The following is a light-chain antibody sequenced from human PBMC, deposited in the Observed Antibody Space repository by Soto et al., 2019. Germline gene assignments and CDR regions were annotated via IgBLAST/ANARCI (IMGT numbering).Light chain of an antibody. CDR3: CSYAGSPYV. J-gene: IGLJ1*01. CDR1: SSDVGSYNL. Sequence: QSALTQPASVSGSPGQSITISCTGTSSDVGSYNLVSWYQQNPGKAPKLMIYEGSKRPSGVSNRFSGSKSGNTASLTISGLQAEDEADYYCCSYAGSPYVFGTGTKVTVL. V-gene: IGLV2-23*01. CDR2: EGS.